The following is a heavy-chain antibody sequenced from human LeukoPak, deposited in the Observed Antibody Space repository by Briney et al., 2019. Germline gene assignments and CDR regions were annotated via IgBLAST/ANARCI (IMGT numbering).Heavy chain of an antibody. J-gene: IGHJ4*02. V-gene: IGHV1-8*01. Sequence: ASVKVSCKASGYTFTSYDINWVRQATGQGLEWMGWMNPNSGNTGYAQKLQGRVTMTTDTSTSTAYMELRSLRSEDTAVYYCARQRGPILIVGATPFDYWGQGTLVTVSS. CDR2: MNPNSGNT. CDR3: ARQRGPILIVGATPFDY. CDR1: GYTFTSYD. D-gene: IGHD1-26*01.